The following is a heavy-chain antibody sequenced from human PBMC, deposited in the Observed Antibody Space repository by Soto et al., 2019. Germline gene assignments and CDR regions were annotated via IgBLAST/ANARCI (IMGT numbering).Heavy chain of an antibody. J-gene: IGHJ4*02. CDR2: INHSGST. Sequence: SETLSLTCAVYGGSFSGYYWSWIRQPPGKGLEWIGEINHSGSTNYNPSLKSRVTISVDTSKNQFSLKLSSVTAADTAVYYCARGPRRGSRLKGYCSGGSCSDEGNFDYWGQGTLVTVSS. CDR3: ARGPRRGSRLKGYCSGGSCSDEGNFDY. D-gene: IGHD2-15*01. V-gene: IGHV4-34*01. CDR1: GGSFSGYY.